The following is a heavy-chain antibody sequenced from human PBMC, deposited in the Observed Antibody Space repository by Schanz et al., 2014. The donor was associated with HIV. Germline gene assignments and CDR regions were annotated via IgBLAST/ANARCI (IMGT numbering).Heavy chain of an antibody. CDR2: INPSGGST. Sequence: QVQLVQSGPEVRKPGASVKVSCKASGYIFIDYYIHWVRQAPGQGLEWMGIINPSGGSTSYAQKFQGRVTMTRDTSISTAYMELRRLRYDDTAVYYCAMGPDYYDSSAYYRVGLWYFDLWGRGTLVTVSS. CDR3: AMGPDYYDSSAYYRVGLWYFDL. CDR1: GYIFIDYY. V-gene: IGHV1-2*02. J-gene: IGHJ2*01. D-gene: IGHD3-22*01.